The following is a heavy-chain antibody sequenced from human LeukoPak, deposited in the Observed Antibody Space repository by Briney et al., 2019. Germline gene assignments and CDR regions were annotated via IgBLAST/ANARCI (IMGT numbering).Heavy chain of an antibody. CDR2: IHNTGRT. CDR3: ARYAATGGPNWFDP. CDR1: GGSISSSSYY. Sequence: SETLSLTCTVSGGSISSSSYYWGWTRQPPGKGLEWIGYIHNTGRTSYNPSLKSRVTISVDTSKNQFSLKLSSVTAADTAIYYCARYAATGGPNWFDPWGPGTLVTVSS. J-gene: IGHJ5*02. V-gene: IGHV4-61*05. D-gene: IGHD2-15*01.